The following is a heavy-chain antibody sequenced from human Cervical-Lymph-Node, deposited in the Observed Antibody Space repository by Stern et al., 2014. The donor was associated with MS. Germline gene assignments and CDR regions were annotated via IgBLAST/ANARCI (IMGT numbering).Heavy chain of an antibody. V-gene: IGHV4-39*01. Sequence: QVQLQESGPGLVKPSETLSLTCTVSGGSISSSSYYWGWIRQPPGKGLEWIGSIYYRGSTYYNPSLQSRVTIAVDTSKNQFSLKLSSLTAADTAVYYCALDRQRYFDYWGQGTLVTVSS. CDR2: IYYRGST. J-gene: IGHJ4*02. CDR3: ALDRQRYFDY. D-gene: IGHD3-22*01. CDR1: GGSISSSSYY.